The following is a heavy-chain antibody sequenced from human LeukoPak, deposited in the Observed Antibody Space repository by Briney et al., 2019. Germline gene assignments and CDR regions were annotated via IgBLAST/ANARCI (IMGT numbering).Heavy chain of an antibody. CDR2: IYYSGST. V-gene: IGHV4-59*01. CDR3: ARFYYDSSGNQGYYYYRDV. CDR1: GGSISSYY. J-gene: IGHJ6*03. Sequence: SETLSLTCTVSGGSISSYYWSWIRQPPGKGLEWIGYIYYSGSTNYNPSLKSRVTISVDTSKNQFSLKLSSVTAADTAVYYFARFYYDSSGNQGYYYYRDVWGKGT. D-gene: IGHD3-22*01.